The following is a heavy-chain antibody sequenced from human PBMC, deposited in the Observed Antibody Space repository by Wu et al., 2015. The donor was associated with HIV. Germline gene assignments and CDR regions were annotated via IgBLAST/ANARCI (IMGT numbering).Heavy chain of an antibody. D-gene: IGHD3-3*01. CDR1: GYTFTGYY. V-gene: IGHV1-2*02. CDR2: INPDTGDT. Sequence: QVHLVQSASEMKKTGASMKVSCKTSGYTFTGYYIHWVRQAPGQGLEWMGWINPDTGDTKFAQIFKGRISMTRDTSTSTADLILASLKSNDTATYYCARDWQFQVTFGDFYMDIWGNGTTVIVS. CDR3: ARDWQFQVTFGDFYMDI. J-gene: IGHJ6*03.